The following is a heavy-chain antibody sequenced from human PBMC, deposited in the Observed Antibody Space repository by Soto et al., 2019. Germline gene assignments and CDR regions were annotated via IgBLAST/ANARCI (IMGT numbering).Heavy chain of an antibody. Sequence: PGGSLRLSCAASGFTFSSYEMNWVRQAPGKGLEWVSYISSSGSTIYYADSVKGRFTISRDNAKNSLYLQMNSLRAEDTAVYYCAGSGIVDAFDIWGQGTMVTVSS. CDR2: ISSSGSTI. J-gene: IGHJ3*02. D-gene: IGHD1-26*01. CDR1: GFTFSSYE. V-gene: IGHV3-48*03. CDR3: AGSGIVDAFDI.